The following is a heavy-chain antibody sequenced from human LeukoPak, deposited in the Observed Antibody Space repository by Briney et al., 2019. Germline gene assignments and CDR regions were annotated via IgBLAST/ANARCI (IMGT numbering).Heavy chain of an antibody. D-gene: IGHD3-22*01. Sequence: GGSLRLSCAASGFTFSSFGMHWVRQAPGKGLEWVAVIWYDASNKYYADSVKGRFTISRDNSKNTLYLQMNSLRDDDTAVYYCVRAITMKVVSSDAFDIWGQGTMVTVSS. V-gene: IGHV3-33*01. CDR1: GFTFSSFG. CDR3: VRAITMKVVSSDAFDI. J-gene: IGHJ3*02. CDR2: IWYDASNK.